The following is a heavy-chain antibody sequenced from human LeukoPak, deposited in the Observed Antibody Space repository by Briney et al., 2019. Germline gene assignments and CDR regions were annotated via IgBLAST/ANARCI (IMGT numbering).Heavy chain of an antibody. CDR2: VYSGGST. Sequence: GGSLRLSCAASGVTVSSNYMSWVRQAPGKGLEWVSVVYSGGSTYYADSVKGRFTISRDNSKNTLYLQMNRLRAEDTAVYYCAREGGDPDYYGMDVWGQGTTVPVSS. CDR3: AREGGDPDYYGMDV. D-gene: IGHD2-21*02. V-gene: IGHV3-53*01. CDR1: GVTVSSNY. J-gene: IGHJ6*02.